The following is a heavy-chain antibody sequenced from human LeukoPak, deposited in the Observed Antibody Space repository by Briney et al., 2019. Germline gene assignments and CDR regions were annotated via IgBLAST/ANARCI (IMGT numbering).Heavy chain of an antibody. CDR1: GYTFTGYY. CDR2: INPNSGGT. J-gene: IGHJ4*02. Sequence: ASVKVSCKASGYTFTGYYMHWVRQAPGQGLEWMGRINPNSGGTNYAQKFRGRVTMTRDTSISTAYMELSRLRSDDTAVYYCARGGSEMYYFDYWGQGTLVTVSS. D-gene: IGHD2-15*01. V-gene: IGHV1-2*06. CDR3: ARGGSEMYYFDY.